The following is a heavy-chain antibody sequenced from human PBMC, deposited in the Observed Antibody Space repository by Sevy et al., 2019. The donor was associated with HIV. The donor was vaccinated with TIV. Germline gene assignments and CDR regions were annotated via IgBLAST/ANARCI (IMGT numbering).Heavy chain of an antibody. Sequence: GGSLRLSCAASGFTFSSYWMSWVRQAPGKGLEWVANIKQDGSEKYYVDSVKGRFTISRDNAKNSLYLQMNSLRAEDTAVYYCARDKERITMVRGVIIRENWFDPWGQRTLVTVSS. V-gene: IGHV3-7*01. CDR1: GFTFSSYW. CDR3: ARDKERITMVRGVIIRENWFDP. J-gene: IGHJ5*02. CDR2: IKQDGSEK. D-gene: IGHD3-10*01.